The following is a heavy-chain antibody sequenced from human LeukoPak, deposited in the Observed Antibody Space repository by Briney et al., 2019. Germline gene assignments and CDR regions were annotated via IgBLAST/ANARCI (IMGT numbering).Heavy chain of an antibody. Sequence: SETLSLTCTVSGGSINSYFWSWIRQPPGKELEWIGWIYYSGSTSYNPSLKTRVTMSVGTSKNQFSLKLTSVTAADSAVYYCARSDSSGYYSFDYWGQGTLVTVSS. CDR2: IYYSGST. V-gene: IGHV4-59*01. D-gene: IGHD3-22*01. CDR3: ARSDSSGYYSFDY. J-gene: IGHJ4*02. CDR1: GGSINSYF.